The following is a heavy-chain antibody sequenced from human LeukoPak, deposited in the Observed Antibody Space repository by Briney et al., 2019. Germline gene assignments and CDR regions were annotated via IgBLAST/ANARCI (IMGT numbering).Heavy chain of an antibody. Sequence: GGSLRLSCAASGFTFSSYAMSWVRQAPGKGLEWVAVISYDGSNKYYADSVKGRFTISRDNSKNTLYLQMNSLRAEDTAVYYCAKGRRSIAASTLEDYWGQGTLVTVSS. CDR3: AKGRRSIAASTLEDY. D-gene: IGHD6-13*01. J-gene: IGHJ4*02. V-gene: IGHV3-30*18. CDR1: GFTFSSYA. CDR2: ISYDGSNK.